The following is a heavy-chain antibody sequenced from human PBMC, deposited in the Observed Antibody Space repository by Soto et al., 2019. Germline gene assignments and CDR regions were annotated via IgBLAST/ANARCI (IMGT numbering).Heavy chain of an antibody. D-gene: IGHD1-26*01. CDR1: GGTFSSYA. CDR2: IIPIFGTA. CDR3: ARDRKVGAKHYYYGMDV. J-gene: IGHJ6*02. V-gene: IGHV1-69*13. Sequence: SVKVSCKASGGTFSSYAISWVRQAPGQGLEWMGGIIPIFGTANYAQKFQGRVTITADESTSTAYMELSSMRSEDTAVYYCARDRKVGAKHYYYGMDVWGQGTTVTVSS.